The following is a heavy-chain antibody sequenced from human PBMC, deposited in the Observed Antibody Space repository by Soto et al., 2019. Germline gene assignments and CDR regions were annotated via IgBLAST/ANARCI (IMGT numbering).Heavy chain of an antibody. CDR3: GKVLIGATRHADVDS. CDR1: GVSLNSGHYY. Sequence: QVQLQESGPGLLEPLETLSLTCSVSGVSLNSGHYYWVWVRQSPGKGLAWIASVYYDESTYYNPSHKNRFTISIDKPRNQFSLTLKSVTAADMAVYYCGKVLIGATRHADVDSWGQGARVTVSS. J-gene: IGHJ4*02. CDR2: VYYDEST. V-gene: IGHV4-39*01. D-gene: IGHD2-15*01.